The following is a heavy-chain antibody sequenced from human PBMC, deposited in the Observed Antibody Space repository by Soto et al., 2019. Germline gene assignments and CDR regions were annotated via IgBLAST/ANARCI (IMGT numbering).Heavy chain of an antibody. Sequence: QVQLQQWGAGLLKPSETLSLSCAVYGGSFSGYYWSWIRQPPGKGLEWIGEINHSGSTNYNPSLKSRVTISVDTTKNQFSLKLSSVTAADTAVYYWARVRSYYYGSGSFYYFDYWGQGAQVTVSS. J-gene: IGHJ4*02. CDR2: INHSGST. CDR1: GGSFSGYY. CDR3: ARVRSYYYGSGSFYYFDY. V-gene: IGHV4-34*01. D-gene: IGHD3-10*01.